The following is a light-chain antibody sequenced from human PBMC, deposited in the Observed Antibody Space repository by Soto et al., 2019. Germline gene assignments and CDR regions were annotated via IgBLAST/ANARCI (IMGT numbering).Light chain of an antibody. CDR2: QAS. CDR1: QSISSW. V-gene: IGKV1-5*03. J-gene: IGKJ1*01. Sequence: DIKMTQSPSTLSASVGDRVTITCRASQSISSWLAWYQQKPGKAPKLLISQASSLESGVPSRFSGSGSETEFTLTISGLQPDDFASYYCQQYNSYSWTFGQGTKVDIK. CDR3: QQYNSYSWT.